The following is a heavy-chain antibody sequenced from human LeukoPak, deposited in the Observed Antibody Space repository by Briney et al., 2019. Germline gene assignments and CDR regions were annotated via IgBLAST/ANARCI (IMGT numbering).Heavy chain of an antibody. CDR1: GGSISSYY. Sequence: SETLSLTCTVSGGSISSYYWSWIRQPPGKGLEWIGYIYYSGSTNYNSSLKSRVTISVDTSKSQFSLKLSSVTAADTAVYYCARGDCSGGSCYLFDYWGQGALVTVSS. J-gene: IGHJ4*02. V-gene: IGHV4-59*08. CDR2: IYYSGST. CDR3: ARGDCSGGSCYLFDY. D-gene: IGHD2-15*01.